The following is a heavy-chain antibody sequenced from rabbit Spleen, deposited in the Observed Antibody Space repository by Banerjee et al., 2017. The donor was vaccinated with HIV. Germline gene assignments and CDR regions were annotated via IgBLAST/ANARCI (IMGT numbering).Heavy chain of an antibody. J-gene: IGHJ4*01. D-gene: IGHD1-1*01. CDR2: INAATGKP. Sequence: QEHLKESGGGLVQPGGSLKLSCTASGFTLSSYYMNWVRQAPGKGLEWIACINAATGKPVYATWAKGRFTISRTSSTTVTLRMTSLTAADRATYFCARDLVGVIGWNFYLWGQGTLVTVS. CDR1: GFTLSSYYM. CDR3: ARDLVGVIGWNFYL. V-gene: IGHV1S45*01.